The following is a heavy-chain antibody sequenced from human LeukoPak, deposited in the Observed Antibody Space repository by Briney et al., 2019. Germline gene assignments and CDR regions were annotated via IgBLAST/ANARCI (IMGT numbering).Heavy chain of an antibody. V-gene: IGHV3-23*01. CDR1: GFTFNSYA. Sequence: PGGSLRLSCAASGFTFNSYAMSWVRQAAGKGLEWVSSISGSGGSTYYADSVKGRFTISGDSSKNMLYLQMNILRAEDTAIYYCAKDGIDSGDPNGFDPWGQGTLVTVSS. CDR3: AKDGIDSGDPNGFDP. D-gene: IGHD3-10*01. CDR2: ISGSGGST. J-gene: IGHJ5*02.